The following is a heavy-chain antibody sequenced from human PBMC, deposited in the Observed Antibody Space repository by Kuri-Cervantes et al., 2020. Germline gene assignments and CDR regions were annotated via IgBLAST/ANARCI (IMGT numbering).Heavy chain of an antibody. Sequence: GGSLRLSCKGSGYSFTSYWIGWVRQMPGKGLEWMGIIYPGDSDTRYSPSFQGQVTISADKSISTAYLQWSSLKASDTAMYYCARHTPGYFDYWGQGTLVTDSS. J-gene: IGHJ4*02. CDR2: IYPGDSDT. CDR1: GYSFTSYW. CDR3: ARHTPGYFDY. V-gene: IGHV5-51*01.